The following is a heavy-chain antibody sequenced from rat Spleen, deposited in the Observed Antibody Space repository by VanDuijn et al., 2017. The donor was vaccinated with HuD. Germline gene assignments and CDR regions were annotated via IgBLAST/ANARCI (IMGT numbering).Heavy chain of an antibody. CDR1: GFTFSHYG. Sequence: EVQLVESGGGLVQPGRSLKLSCAASGFTFSHYGMAWVRQTPTKGLEWVASISTGGGNIHYRDSVKCRFTISRDNVKNTQYLQMDSLRSEDTATYYCARHGFTMMALMTTCFDDWGQGVMVTVSS. CDR2: ISTGGGNI. V-gene: IGHV5S14*01. J-gene: IGHJ2*01. CDR3: ARHGFTMMALMTTCFDD. D-gene: IGHD1-12*02.